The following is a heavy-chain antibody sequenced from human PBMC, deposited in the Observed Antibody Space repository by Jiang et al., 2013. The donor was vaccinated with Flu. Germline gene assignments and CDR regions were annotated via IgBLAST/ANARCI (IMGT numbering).Heavy chain of an antibody. Sequence: LLESGGGLVQPGGSLRLSCAASGFTFSSYEMNWVRQAPGKGLERVSYISSSGSTIYYADSVKGRFTISRDNAKNSLYLQMNSLRAEDTAVYYCASQLGFMVRGDYWGQGTLVTVSS. CDR2: ISSSGSTI. J-gene: IGHJ4*02. CDR3: ASQLGFMVRGDY. CDR1: GFTFSSYE. D-gene: IGHD3-10*01. V-gene: IGHV3-48*03.